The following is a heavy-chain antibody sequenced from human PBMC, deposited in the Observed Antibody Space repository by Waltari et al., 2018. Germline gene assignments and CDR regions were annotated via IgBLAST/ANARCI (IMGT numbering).Heavy chain of an antibody. V-gene: IGHV3-9*01. Sequence: EVQLVESGGGLVQPGRSLRLSCAASGFTFDAYAMHWVRQAPGKGLEWVSGISWNSGSIGYADSVKGRFTISRDNAKNSLYLQMNSLRAEDTALYYCAKDGLRHCSSTSCYPNWFDPWGQGTLVTVSS. D-gene: IGHD2-2*01. CDR1: GFTFDAYA. CDR3: AKDGLRHCSSTSCYPNWFDP. J-gene: IGHJ5*02. CDR2: ISWNSGSI.